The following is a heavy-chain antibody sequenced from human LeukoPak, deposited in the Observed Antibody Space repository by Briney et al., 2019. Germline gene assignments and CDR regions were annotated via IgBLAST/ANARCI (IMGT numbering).Heavy chain of an antibody. CDR1: GYTFTSYY. Sequence: ASVKVSCKASGYTFTSYYMHRVRQAPGQGLEWMGIINPSGGSTSYAQKFQGRVTMTRDTSMSTVYMELSSLRSEDTAVYYCARDSVQAVAGTDFYYYYGMDVWGQGTTVTVSS. V-gene: IGHV1-46*01. D-gene: IGHD6-19*01. CDR2: INPSGGST. J-gene: IGHJ6*02. CDR3: ARDSVQAVAGTDFYYYYGMDV.